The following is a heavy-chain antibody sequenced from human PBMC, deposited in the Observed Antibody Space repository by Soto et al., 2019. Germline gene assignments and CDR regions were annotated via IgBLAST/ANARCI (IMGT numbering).Heavy chain of an antibody. D-gene: IGHD3-3*01. CDR2: IKSKTDGGTT. CDR1: GFTFSNAW. CDR3: TTAFGVVTPAYYYGMDV. V-gene: IGHV3-15*07. Sequence: GGSLRLSCAASGFTFSNAWMNWVRQAPGKGLAWVGRIKSKTDGGTTDYAAPVKGRFTISRDDSKNTLYLQMNSLKTEDTAVYYCTTAFGVVTPAYYYGMDVWGQGTTVTVSS. J-gene: IGHJ6*02.